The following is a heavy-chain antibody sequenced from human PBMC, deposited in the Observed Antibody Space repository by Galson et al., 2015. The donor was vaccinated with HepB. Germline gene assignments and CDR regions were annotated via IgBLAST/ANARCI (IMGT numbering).Heavy chain of an antibody. D-gene: IGHD6-19*01. CDR2: ISSSSSYI. Sequence: LRLSCAASGFTFSSYGMHWVRQAPGKGLEWVSSISSSSSYIYYADSVKGRFTISRDNAKNSLYLQMNSLRAEDTAVYYCARLGIAVAGFDYWGQGTLVTVSS. CDR3: ARLGIAVAGFDY. CDR1: GFTFSSYG. J-gene: IGHJ4*02. V-gene: IGHV3-21*01.